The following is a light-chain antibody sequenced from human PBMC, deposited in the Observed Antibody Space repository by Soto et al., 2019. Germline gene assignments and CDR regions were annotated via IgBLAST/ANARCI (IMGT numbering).Light chain of an antibody. V-gene: IGKV1-33*01. CDR3: QQYENLPT. Sequence: DIQMTQSPSSLSASVGDRVTITCQASQNINNYLNWYQQKPGRAPKLLIYDASNLEAGVPSRFRESGSGTDFTFTISRLQPEDIATYYCQQYENLPTSGQGTRREIK. CDR2: DAS. CDR1: QNINNY. J-gene: IGKJ5*01.